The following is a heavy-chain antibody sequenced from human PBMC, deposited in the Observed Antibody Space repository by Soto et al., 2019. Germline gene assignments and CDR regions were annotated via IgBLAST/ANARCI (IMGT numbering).Heavy chain of an antibody. J-gene: IGHJ4*02. D-gene: IGHD2-2*01. CDR2: ISGSGSST. Sequence: EVQLLESGGGLVQPGGSLRLSCAASGFTFSSYAMNWVRQAPGKGREWGSGISGSGSSTYYSDSVRGRFTISRDNSKNTLYLQMNSLRAEDTAVYYCAKGDRNQPAVFDYWGQGTLVTVSS. CDR1: GFTFSSYA. V-gene: IGHV3-23*01. CDR3: AKGDRNQPAVFDY.